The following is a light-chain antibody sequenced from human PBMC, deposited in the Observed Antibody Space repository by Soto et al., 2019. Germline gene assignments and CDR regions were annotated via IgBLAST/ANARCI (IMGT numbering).Light chain of an antibody. CDR2: DVS. CDR3: CSYTDSYTFV. Sequence: QLVLTQPRSVSGSPGQSVTISCTGTSSDVGGSNYVSWYQQRPGKAPKFMIFDVSKRPSGVPDRFSGSKSGNTASLTISGLQAEDEADYYCCSYTDSYTFVFGTGTKLTVL. CDR1: SSDVGGSNY. V-gene: IGLV2-11*01. J-gene: IGLJ1*01.